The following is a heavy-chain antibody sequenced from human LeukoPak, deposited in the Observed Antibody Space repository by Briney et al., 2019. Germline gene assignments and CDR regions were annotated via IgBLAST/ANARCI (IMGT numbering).Heavy chain of an antibody. CDR2: IYYTGST. D-gene: IGHD1-26*01. J-gene: IGHJ4*02. Sequence: LSETLSLPCSVSGASIIGGTYYWGWTRQPPGQGLEWIGSIYYTGSTYDNPSLKSRVTISVDTSKNQFSLKLSSVTAADTAVYYCARRGGSGRAFDYWGQGTLVTVSS. V-gene: IGHV4-39*01. CDR1: GASIIGGTYY. CDR3: ARRGGSGRAFDY.